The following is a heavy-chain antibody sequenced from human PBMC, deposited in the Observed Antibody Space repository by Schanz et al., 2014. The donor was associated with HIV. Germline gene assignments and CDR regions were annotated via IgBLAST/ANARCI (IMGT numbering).Heavy chain of an antibody. CDR2: IVPIFGTT. CDR3: TRGYCGADCPRFYYYGTDV. V-gene: IGHV1-69*13. J-gene: IGHJ6*02. D-gene: IGHD2-21*02. CDR1: GYLFTNYG. Sequence: QVQLVQSGAEVKKPGASVKVSCKTSGYLFTNYGVNWVRQAPGQGPEWMGGIVPIFGTTNYAQSFQGRVSITADESTSTAYLQLSGLRSDDTAVYFCTRGYCGADCPRFYYYGTDVWGQGTTVTVSS.